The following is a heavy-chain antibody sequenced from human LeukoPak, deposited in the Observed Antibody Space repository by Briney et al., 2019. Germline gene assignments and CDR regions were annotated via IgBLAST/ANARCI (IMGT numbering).Heavy chain of an antibody. V-gene: IGHV4-61*02. CDR2: IYSSGST. Sequence: PSETLSLTCTVSGGSISSGSYYWSWIRQPAGKGLEWIGRIYSSGSTNYNPSLKSRVTISVDTSKNQFSLKLSSVTAADTAVYYCARLSWLRLRSFDYWGQGTLVTVSS. J-gene: IGHJ4*02. CDR3: ARLSWLRLRSFDY. D-gene: IGHD5-12*01. CDR1: GGSISSGSYY.